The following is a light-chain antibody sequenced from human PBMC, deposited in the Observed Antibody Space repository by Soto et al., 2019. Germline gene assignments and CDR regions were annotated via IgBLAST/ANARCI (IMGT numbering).Light chain of an antibody. CDR1: QSVSSF. CDR2: DAS. Sequence: EIVLTQSPATLSLSPGERATLSCRASQSVSSFLAWYQQKPGQAPRLLIYDASNRATGIPARFSGSGSRTDFTLTISSLEPEDFALYYCQHRSNWPPLWTFGQGTMLEIK. CDR3: QHRSNWPPLWT. J-gene: IGKJ1*01. V-gene: IGKV3-11*01.